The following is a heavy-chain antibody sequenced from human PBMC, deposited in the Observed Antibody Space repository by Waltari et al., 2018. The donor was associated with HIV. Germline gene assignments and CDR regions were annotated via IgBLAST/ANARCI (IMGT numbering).Heavy chain of an antibody. CDR2: MNPNSGNT. V-gene: IGHV1-8*02. D-gene: IGHD3-22*01. CDR1: GYIFMNFD. CDR3: ARNSSAKGNRYFYYGLDV. Sequence: QVHLVQSGPEVKRPGASVKISCKGYGYIFMNFDVNWVRKAAGQGPEWLGWMNPNSGNTASPYIFEERVTMTRDVSTDTAYMEMSGLTPEDTAIYYCARNSSAKGNRYFYYGLDVWGQGTPVTV. J-gene: IGHJ6*02.